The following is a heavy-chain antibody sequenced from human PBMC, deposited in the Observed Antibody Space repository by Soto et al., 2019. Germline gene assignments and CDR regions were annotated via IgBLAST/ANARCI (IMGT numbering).Heavy chain of an antibody. CDR1: GGTFSSYA. CDR3: ARSEDIVVVPAAHKFDY. Sequence: SVKVSCKASGGTFSSYAISWVRQAPGQGLEWMGGIIPIFGTANYAQKFQGRVTITADESTSTAYMELSSLRSEDTAVYYCARSEDIVVVPAAHKFDYWGQGTLVTVSS. V-gene: IGHV1-69*01. J-gene: IGHJ4*02. CDR2: IIPIFGTA. D-gene: IGHD2-2*01.